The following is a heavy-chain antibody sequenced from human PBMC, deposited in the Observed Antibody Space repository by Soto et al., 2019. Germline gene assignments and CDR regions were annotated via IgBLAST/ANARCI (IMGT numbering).Heavy chain of an antibody. CDR1: GFTFSSYS. CDR3: ARDGKWELLEYYGMDV. V-gene: IGHV3-48*02. J-gene: IGHJ6*02. D-gene: IGHD1-26*01. Sequence: EVQLVESGGGLVQPGGSLRLSCAASGFTFSSYSMNWVRQAPGKGLEWVSYISSRSSTIYYADSVKGRFTISRDNAKNSLYLQMNSLRDEDTAVYYCARDGKWELLEYYGMDVWGQGTTVTVSS. CDR2: ISSRSSTI.